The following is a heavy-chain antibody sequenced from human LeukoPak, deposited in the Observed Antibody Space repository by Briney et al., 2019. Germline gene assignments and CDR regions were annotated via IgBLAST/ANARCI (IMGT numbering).Heavy chain of an antibody. CDR2: ISGDSDNR. J-gene: IGHJ4*02. V-gene: IGHV3-43*02. D-gene: IGHD3-10*01. CDR1: GFNIGAYA. Sequence: GGSLRLSCAASGFNIGAYAMYWVRQRPGKSLEWVSLISGDSDNRYSAASVKGRFTVSRDNSKTSLYLQMNSLTTEDTALYYCAIAYESGSFYRAFAYWGQGALVTVSS. CDR3: AIAYESGSFYRAFAY.